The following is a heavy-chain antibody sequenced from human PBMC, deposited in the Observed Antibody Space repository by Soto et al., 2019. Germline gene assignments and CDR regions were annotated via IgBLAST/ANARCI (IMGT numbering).Heavy chain of an antibody. J-gene: IGHJ4*02. D-gene: IGHD5-18*01. V-gene: IGHV3-7*01. CDR1: EFSFRSYW. CDR2: INEDGSQK. Sequence: GSLRLSCAASEFSFRSYWMTWVRQAPGKGLEWVALINEDGSQKYYVGSVKGRFIISRDNAKDSVYMQMDSLRAGDTAVYFCARVGRYGWDFDHWGQGTLATVSS. CDR3: ARVGRYGWDFDH.